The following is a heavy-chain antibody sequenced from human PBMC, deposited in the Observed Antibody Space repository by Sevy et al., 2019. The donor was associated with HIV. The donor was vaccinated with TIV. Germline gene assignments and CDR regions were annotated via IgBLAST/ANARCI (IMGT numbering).Heavy chain of an antibody. D-gene: IGHD2-15*01. J-gene: IGHJ2*01. CDR1: GFTYSDYY. CDR3: ARKGSLRYFDL. CDR2: ISSRGSTI. V-gene: IGHV3-11*01. Sequence: GWSLRLSCAASGFTYSDYYMSWIRHAPGRGLEWISYISSRGSTIYYADSVKGRFTISRDNAKNSLYLQMNSLRAEDTDVYYCARKGSLRYFDLWGRGTLVTVSS.